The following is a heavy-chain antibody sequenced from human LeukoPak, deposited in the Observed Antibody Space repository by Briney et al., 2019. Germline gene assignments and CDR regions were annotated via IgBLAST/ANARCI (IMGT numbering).Heavy chain of an antibody. D-gene: IGHD3-16*01. CDR1: GFTFSSYE. CDR2: ISSSGSTI. Sequence: GGSLRLSCAASGFTFSSYEMNWVRQAPGKGLEWVSYISSSGSTIYYADSVKGRFTISRDNAKNSLYLQMNSLRAEDTAVYYCARIAFDDSRWGQGTLVTVSS. J-gene: IGHJ4*02. CDR3: ARIAFDDSR. V-gene: IGHV3-48*03.